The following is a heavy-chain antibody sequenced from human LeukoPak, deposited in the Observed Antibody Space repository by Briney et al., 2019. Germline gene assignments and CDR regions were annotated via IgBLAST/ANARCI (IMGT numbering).Heavy chain of an antibody. J-gene: IGHJ4*02. V-gene: IGHV3-23*01. Sequence: TGASLRLSCAASGFTFSSYAMSWVRQAPGKELEWVSAISGSGGSTYYADSVKGRFTISRDNSKNTLYLQMNSLRAEDTAVYYCAKDSRIAVAGRGDLDYWGQGTLVTVSS. D-gene: IGHD6-19*01. CDR3: AKDSRIAVAGRGDLDY. CDR1: GFTFSSYA. CDR2: ISGSGGST.